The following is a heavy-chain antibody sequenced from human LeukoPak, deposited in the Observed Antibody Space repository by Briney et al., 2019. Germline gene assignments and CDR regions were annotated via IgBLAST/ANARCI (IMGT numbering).Heavy chain of an antibody. J-gene: IGHJ4*02. V-gene: IGHV4-34*01. D-gene: IGHD3-22*01. CDR1: GGSFSGYY. Sequence: SETPSLTCAVYGGSFSGYYWSWIRQPPGKGLEWIGEINHSGSTNYNPSLKSRVTISVDTSKNQFSLKLSSVTAADTAVYYCARGSSSGYFDYWGQGTLVTVSS. CDR2: INHSGST. CDR3: ARGSSSGYFDY.